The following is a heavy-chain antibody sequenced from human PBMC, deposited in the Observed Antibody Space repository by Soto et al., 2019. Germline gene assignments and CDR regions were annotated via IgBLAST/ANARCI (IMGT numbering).Heavy chain of an antibody. J-gene: IGHJ5*02. CDR2: INHGGST. CDR3: ARGAPGYAFWSDLNCFDP. D-gene: IGHD3-3*01. CDR1: GGSFSGNY. Sequence: PSETLCLTCAVYGGSFSGNYWSWIRQPPGKGLEWVGEINHGGSTNYNQSLKSRVTISVDTSKNQFSLKLSSLTAADTAVYYCARGAPGYAFWSDLNCFDPWGQGTLVTVSS. V-gene: IGHV4-34*01.